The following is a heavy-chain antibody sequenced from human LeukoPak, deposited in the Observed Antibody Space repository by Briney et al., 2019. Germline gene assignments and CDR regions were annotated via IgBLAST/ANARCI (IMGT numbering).Heavy chain of an antibody. CDR1: GFIFSSYS. D-gene: IGHD3-22*01. Sequence: GGSLRLSCAASGFIFSSYSMNWVRQAPGKGLEWVSSISSSSSYIYYADSVKGRFTISRDNDKTSLYLQMNSLRAEDTAVYYCAAIYDSLDYWGQGTLVTVSS. CDR3: AAIYDSLDY. CDR2: ISSSSSYI. J-gene: IGHJ4*02. V-gene: IGHV3-21*01.